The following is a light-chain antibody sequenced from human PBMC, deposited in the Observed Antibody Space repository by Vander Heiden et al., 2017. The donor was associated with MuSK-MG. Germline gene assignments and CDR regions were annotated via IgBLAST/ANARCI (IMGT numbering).Light chain of an antibody. CDR3: QQYGSSPLT. V-gene: IGKV3-20*01. CDR2: GAS. CDR1: QSVSSSY. J-gene: IGKJ4*01. Sequence: PGTLSLFPGERATLSCRASQSVSSSYLAWYQQKPGQAPRLLIYGASSRATGIPDRFSGSGSGTDFTLTISRLEPEDFAVYYCQQYGSSPLTFGGGTKVEIK.